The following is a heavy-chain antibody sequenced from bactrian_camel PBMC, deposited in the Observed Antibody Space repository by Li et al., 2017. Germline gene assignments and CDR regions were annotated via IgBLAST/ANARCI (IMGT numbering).Heavy chain of an antibody. Sequence: HVQLVESGGGSVQAGGSLRLSCTASDDGYSSACMGWFRQAAGKEREVVSTIYGRSAVYAASVKDRFTISKEYTKNTLYLQMNSLRPEDTAMYYCAARERLGGEWSSPGNYNHWGQGTQVTVS. CDR2: IYGRSA. CDR3: AARERLGGEWSSPGNYNH. J-gene: IGHJ4*01. CDR1: DDGYSSAC. V-gene: IGHV3S53*01. D-gene: IGHD2*01.